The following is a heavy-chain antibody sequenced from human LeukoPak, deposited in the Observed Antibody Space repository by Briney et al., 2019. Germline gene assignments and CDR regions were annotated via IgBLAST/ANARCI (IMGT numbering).Heavy chain of an antibody. Sequence: GGSLRLSCAASGFTFSSSAMSWVRQAPGKGLEWVSAISGSGGSTYYADSVKGRFTISRDNSKNTLYLQMNSLRAEDTAVYYCAKDIDSSSWTTYYFDYWGQGTLVTVSS. CDR3: AKDIDSSSWTTYYFDY. J-gene: IGHJ4*02. D-gene: IGHD6-13*01. CDR2: ISGSGGST. V-gene: IGHV3-23*01. CDR1: GFTFSSSA.